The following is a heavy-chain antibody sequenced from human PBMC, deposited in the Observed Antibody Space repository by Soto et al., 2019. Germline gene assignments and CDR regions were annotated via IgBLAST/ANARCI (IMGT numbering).Heavy chain of an antibody. CDR2: INAGNGNT. D-gene: IGHD3-22*01. Sequence: ASVKVSCKASGYTFTSYAMHWVRQAPGQRLEWMGWINAGNGNTKYSQKFRGRVTITRDTSASTAYMELSSLRSEDTAVYYCASYDSSGYHYGLGYYYYGMDVWGQGTTVTVSS. V-gene: IGHV1-3*01. CDR3: ASYDSSGYHYGLGYYYYGMDV. CDR1: GYTFTSYA. J-gene: IGHJ6*02.